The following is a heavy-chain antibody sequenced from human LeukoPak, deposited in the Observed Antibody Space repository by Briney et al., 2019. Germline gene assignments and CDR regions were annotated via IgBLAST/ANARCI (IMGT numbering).Heavy chain of an antibody. D-gene: IGHD6-13*01. Sequence: GGSLRLSCEASGFIFSRDSMNWVRQAPGKGLEWISYISHDSGVRYYADSVRGRFTISRDNAKNSLHLQINSLRAEDTAVYYCAKGSHGIAAAGPGHYWGQGTLVTVSS. CDR2: ISHDSGVR. CDR1: GFIFSRDS. J-gene: IGHJ4*02. V-gene: IGHV3-48*01. CDR3: AKGSHGIAAAGPGHY.